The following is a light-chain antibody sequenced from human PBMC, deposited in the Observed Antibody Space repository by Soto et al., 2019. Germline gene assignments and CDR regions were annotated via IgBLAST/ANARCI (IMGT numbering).Light chain of an antibody. CDR1: SSNIGAGYA. Sequence: QPVLTQPPSVSGAPGQRVTISCTGSSSNIGAGYAVHWYQQLPGTAPKLLIYDNNNRPSGVPDRFSASKSGTSASLAITGLQAEDEADYYCQSYDRSLSGSVFGGGTKLTVL. CDR3: QSYDRSLSGSV. V-gene: IGLV1-40*01. J-gene: IGLJ2*01. CDR2: DNN.